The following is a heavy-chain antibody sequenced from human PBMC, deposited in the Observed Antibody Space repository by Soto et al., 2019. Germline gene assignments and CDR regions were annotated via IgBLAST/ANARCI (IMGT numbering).Heavy chain of an antibody. V-gene: IGHV3-20*04. CDR3: ARHPERIAQIGWFDP. Sequence: GGSLRLSCAGSGFAFGDYGLSWVRQAPGKGLEWVSSINKNGGTTRYADSVKDRFTISRDTAKNSLYLQMNSLRAEDTAVYYCARHPERIAQIGWFDPWGQGTLVTVSS. CDR1: GFAFGDYG. D-gene: IGHD6-13*01. J-gene: IGHJ5*02. CDR2: INKNGGTT.